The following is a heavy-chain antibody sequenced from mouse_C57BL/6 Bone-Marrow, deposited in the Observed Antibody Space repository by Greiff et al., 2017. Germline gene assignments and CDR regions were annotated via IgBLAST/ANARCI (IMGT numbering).Heavy chain of an antibody. D-gene: IGHD1-1*01. CDR3: AREEDLLIQRDVDY. Sequence: VKLMESGAELVKPGASVKLSCKASGYTFTSYWMHWVQQRPGRGLEWIGRIDTNSGGTKYNEKFKSKATLTVDTPSSTDYMQRSSLTSEDAAVYYGAREEDLLIQRDVDYWGQGTTLTVSA. CDR1: GYTFTSYW. V-gene: IGHV1-72*01. J-gene: IGHJ2*01. CDR2: IDTNSGGT.